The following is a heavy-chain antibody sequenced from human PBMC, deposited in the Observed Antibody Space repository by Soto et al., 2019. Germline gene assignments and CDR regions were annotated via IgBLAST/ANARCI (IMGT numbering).Heavy chain of an antibody. CDR1: GFTFSSYA. CDR3: ARARPLVPAAIVN. J-gene: IGHJ4*02. Sequence: QVQLVESGGGVVQHGRSLRLSCAASGFTFSSYAMHWVRQAPGKGLEWVAVISYDGSNKYYADSVKGRFTISRDNSKNTLYLQMNSLRAEDTAVYYCARARPLVPAAIVNWGQGTLVTVSS. V-gene: IGHV3-30-3*01. CDR2: ISYDGSNK. D-gene: IGHD2-2*01.